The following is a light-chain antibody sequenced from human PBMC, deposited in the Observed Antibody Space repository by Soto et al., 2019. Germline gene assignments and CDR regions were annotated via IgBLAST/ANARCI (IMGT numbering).Light chain of an antibody. V-gene: IGKV3-20*01. CDR3: QQYGTT. CDR1: QSVSSSY. CDR2: GAS. Sequence: EIVLTPSPGTPFFFPGGKATLSCRASQSVSSSYLAWYQQKPGQAPRLLIYGASSRATGIPDRFSGSGSGTDFTLTISRLEPEDFAVYYCQQYGTTFGQGTKVDIK. J-gene: IGKJ1*01.